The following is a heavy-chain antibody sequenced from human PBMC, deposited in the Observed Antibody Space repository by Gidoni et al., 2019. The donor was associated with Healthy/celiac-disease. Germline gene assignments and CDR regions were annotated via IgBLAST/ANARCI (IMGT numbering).Heavy chain of an antibody. Sequence: EVQLLESGGGLVQPGGSLTLSCAASGFTFSSYAMSWVRQAPGKGLEWVSAISGSGGSTYYADSVKGRFTISRDNSKNTLYLQMNSLRAEDTAVYYCAKDRGYYDSSGFGRLFDYWGQGTLVTVSS. CDR1: GFTFSSYA. CDR3: AKDRGYYDSSGFGRLFDY. V-gene: IGHV3-23*01. D-gene: IGHD3-22*01. CDR2: ISGSGGST. J-gene: IGHJ4*02.